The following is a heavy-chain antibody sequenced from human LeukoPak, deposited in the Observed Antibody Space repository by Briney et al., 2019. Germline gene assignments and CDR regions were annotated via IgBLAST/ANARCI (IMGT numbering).Heavy chain of an antibody. CDR1: GYTFTGYY. CDR2: INPNSGGT. CDR3: ARDKGSSSGWYLARSYFDY. V-gene: IGHV1-2*04. Sequence: ASVKVSCKASGYTFTGYYMRWVRQAPGQGLEWMGWINPNSGGTNYAQKFQGWVTMTRDTSIRTAYMELSRLRSDDTAVYYCARDKGSSSGWYLARSYFDYWGQGTLVTVSS. J-gene: IGHJ4*02. D-gene: IGHD6-19*01.